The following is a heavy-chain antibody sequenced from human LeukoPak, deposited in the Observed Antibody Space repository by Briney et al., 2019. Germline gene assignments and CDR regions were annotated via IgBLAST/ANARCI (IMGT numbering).Heavy chain of an antibody. CDR1: GFTFSDYY. J-gene: IGHJ4*02. V-gene: IGHV3-11*04. CDR2: ITSSGSTI. D-gene: IGHD5-24*01. CDR3: AGEMATTSLDAFDY. Sequence: GGSLRLSCAASGFTFSDYYMSWIRQAPGKGLQWLSYITSSGSTIYYADSVKGRFTISRDNARNSLYLQMNSLRAEDTAVYYCAGEMATTSLDAFDYWGQGTLVTVSS.